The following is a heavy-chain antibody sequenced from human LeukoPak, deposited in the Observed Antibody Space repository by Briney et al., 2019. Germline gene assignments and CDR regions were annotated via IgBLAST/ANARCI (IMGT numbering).Heavy chain of an antibody. CDR1: VYSFTAYY. Sequence: ASVKVSFKASVYSFTAYYIHWVRQAPGQGLEWMGWMNPKSPGTNYAQKFQGRVTMTRDTSISTAYMELSSLTSDDSAVYYCARDPAQSYYTDVWGIGTTVTVSS. CDR3: ARDPAQSYYTDV. J-gene: IGHJ6*03. V-gene: IGHV1-2*02. CDR2: MNPKSPGT.